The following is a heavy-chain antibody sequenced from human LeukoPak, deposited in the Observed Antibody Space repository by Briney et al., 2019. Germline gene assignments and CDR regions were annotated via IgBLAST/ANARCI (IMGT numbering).Heavy chain of an antibody. CDR2: IYYSGST. CDR1: GGSISSYY. V-gene: IGHV4-59*01. CDR3: ARYGDYGEVRN. D-gene: IGHD4-17*01. Sequence: SETLSLTCTVSGGSISSYYWSWIRQPPGKGLEWIGYIYYSGSTNYNPSLKSRVTISVDTSKNQFSLKLSSVTAADTAVYYCARYGDYGEVRNWGQGTLVTVSS. J-gene: IGHJ4*02.